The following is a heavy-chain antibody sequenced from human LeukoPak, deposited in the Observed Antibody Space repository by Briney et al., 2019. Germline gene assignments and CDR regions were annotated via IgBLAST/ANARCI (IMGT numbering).Heavy chain of an antibody. D-gene: IGHD6-19*01. V-gene: IGHV3-66*01. Sequence: GGSLRLSCAASGFTVSSNYMSWVRQAPGKGLEWVSVIYSGGSTYYADSVKGRFTISRDNSENTLYLQMNSLRAEDTAVYYCARVPRSSGWTYFDYWGQGTLVTVSS. J-gene: IGHJ4*02. CDR2: IYSGGST. CDR3: ARVPRSSGWTYFDY. CDR1: GFTVSSNY.